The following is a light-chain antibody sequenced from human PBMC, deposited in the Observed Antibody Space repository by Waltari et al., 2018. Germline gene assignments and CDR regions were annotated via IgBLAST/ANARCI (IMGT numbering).Light chain of an antibody. J-gene: IGKJ1*01. CDR2: AAS. V-gene: IGKV3-15*01. Sequence: IVMTQSPDTLSVSPGERATLACRASQAIVTNLAWYQQKPGQTPRLLIYAASTRATGIPARFSGSGSGTEFTLTISSLQSEDFAVYYCQHYNNFPPAFGQGTKVEIK. CDR1: QAIVTN. CDR3: QHYNNFPPA.